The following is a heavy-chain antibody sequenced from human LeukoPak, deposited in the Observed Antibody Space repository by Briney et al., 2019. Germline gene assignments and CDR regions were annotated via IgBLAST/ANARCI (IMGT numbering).Heavy chain of an antibody. D-gene: IGHD1-26*01. CDR3: ARDRRSGSYYNYYYYMDV. V-gene: IGHV4-4*07. Sequence: SETLSLTCTVSGGSISSYYWSWIRQPAGKGLEWIGRIYTSGSTNYNPSLKSRVTMSVDTSKHQFSLKLSSVTAADTAVYYCARDRRSGSYYNYYYYMDVWGKGTTVTVSS. CDR2: IYTSGST. CDR1: GGSISSYY. J-gene: IGHJ6*03.